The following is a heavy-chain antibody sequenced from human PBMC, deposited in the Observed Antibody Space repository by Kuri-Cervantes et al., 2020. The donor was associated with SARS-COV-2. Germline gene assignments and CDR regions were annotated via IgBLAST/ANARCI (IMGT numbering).Heavy chain of an antibody. CDR1: GYTFINYG. V-gene: IGHV1-69*13. D-gene: IGHD7-27*01. CDR2: IIPIFGTA. J-gene: IGHJ6*03. CDR3: ATRVAGDPDYYYYYMDV. Sequence: SVKVSCKASGYTFINYGLSWVRQAPGRGLECMGGIIPIFGTANYAQKFQGRVTITADESTNTVYMELSSLRSEDTAVYYCATRVAGDPDYYYYYMDVWAQGPRSPSP.